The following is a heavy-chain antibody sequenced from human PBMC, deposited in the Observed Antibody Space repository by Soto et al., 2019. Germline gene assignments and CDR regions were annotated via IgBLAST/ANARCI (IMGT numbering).Heavy chain of an antibody. CDR1: GFSFIYYG. J-gene: IGHJ5*02. CDR2: ISAHNGNT. CDR3: ARSYCSTSTCYSYWLDP. V-gene: IGHV1-18*04. Sequence: QMQLVQSGAEVKKPGASVKVSCKASGFSFIYYGITWVRQAPGQGLAWMGWISAHNGNTNYAQKLEGRVTMTTDTSTSTAYMELRSLRSDDTAVYYCARSYCSTSTCYSYWLDPWGQGTLVTVSS. D-gene: IGHD2-2*02.